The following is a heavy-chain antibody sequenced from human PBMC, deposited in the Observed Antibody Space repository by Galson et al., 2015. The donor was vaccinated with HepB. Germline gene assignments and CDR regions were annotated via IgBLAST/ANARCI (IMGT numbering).Heavy chain of an antibody. D-gene: IGHD3-9*01. CDR2: ISSNGGST. Sequence: SLRLSCAASGFTFSSYAMHWVRQAPGKGLEYVSAISSNGGSTYYADSVKGRFTISRDNSKNTLYLQMSSLRAEDTAVYYCVKDTYYDILTGPFDYWGQGTLVTVSS. V-gene: IGHV3-64D*06. J-gene: IGHJ4*02. CDR3: VKDTYYDILTGPFDY. CDR1: GFTFSSYA.